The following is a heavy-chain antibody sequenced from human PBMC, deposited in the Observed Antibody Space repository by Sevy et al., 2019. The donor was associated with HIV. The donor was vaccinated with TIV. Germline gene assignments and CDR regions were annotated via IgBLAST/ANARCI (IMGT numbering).Heavy chain of an antibody. Sequence: GESLKISCKGSGYSFTNYWIAWVRQMPGKGLEWMGIMYPGDSDTRYSPSFQGQFTISADKSISTAYLQWSSLKASDTAMYYCARHSYRTSWLGYWGQGTLVTVSS. V-gene: IGHV5-51*01. CDR2: MYPGDSDT. J-gene: IGHJ4*02. D-gene: IGHD2-2*01. CDR3: ARHSYRTSWLGY. CDR1: GYSFTNYW.